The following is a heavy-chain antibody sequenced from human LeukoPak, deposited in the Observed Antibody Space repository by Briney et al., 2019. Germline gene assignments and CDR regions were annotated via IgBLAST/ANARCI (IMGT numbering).Heavy chain of an antibody. J-gene: IGHJ3*02. V-gene: IGHV4-61*02. CDR3: ARGSITMVRGVITLDAFDI. CDR2: IYTSGST. D-gene: IGHD3-10*01. Sequence: SQTLSLTCTVSGGSISSGSYYWSWIRQPAGKGLEWIGRIYTSGSTNYNPSLKSRVTISVDTSKNQFSLKLSSVTAADTAVYYCARGSITMVRGVITLDAFDIWGQGTMVTVSS. CDR1: GGSISSGSYY.